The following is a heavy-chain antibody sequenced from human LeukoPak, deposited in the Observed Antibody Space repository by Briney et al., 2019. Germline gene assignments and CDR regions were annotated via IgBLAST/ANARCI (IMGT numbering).Heavy chain of an antibody. Sequence: GGSLRLSCAASGFTFSSYAMSWVRQAPGKGLEWVSAISGSGGSTYYADSVKGRFTISRDNAKNSLYLQMNSLRAEDTAVYYCARFPGYDYCYGMDVWGQGTTVTVSS. V-gene: IGHV3-23*01. D-gene: IGHD2-15*01. CDR2: ISGSGGST. CDR1: GFTFSSYA. J-gene: IGHJ6*02. CDR3: ARFPGYDYCYGMDV.